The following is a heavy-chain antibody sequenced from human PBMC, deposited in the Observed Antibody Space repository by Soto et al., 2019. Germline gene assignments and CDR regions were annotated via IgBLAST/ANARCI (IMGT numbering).Heavy chain of an antibody. Sequence: GESLKVSCKGSGYSFATYLSAWVRTMPGKGLEWMGIIYPGDSDTRYSPSFQGQVTISADKSISTVYLQWSSLEASDTAMYYCARGVSYQDYWGQGTQVTVSS. CDR2: IYPGDSDT. D-gene: IGHD3-10*01. CDR1: GYSFATYL. CDR3: ARGVSYQDY. V-gene: IGHV5-51*01. J-gene: IGHJ4*02.